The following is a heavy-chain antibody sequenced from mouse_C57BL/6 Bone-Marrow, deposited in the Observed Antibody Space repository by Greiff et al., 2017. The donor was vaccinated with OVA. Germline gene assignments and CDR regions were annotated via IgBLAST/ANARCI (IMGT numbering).Heavy chain of an antibody. V-gene: IGHV1-54*01. CDR2: INPGSGGT. J-gene: IGHJ4*01. CDR3: AREYSKDYAMDY. Sequence: VQLVESGAELVRPGTSVKVSCKASGYAFTNYLIEWVKQRPGQGLEWIGVINPGSGGTNYNEKFKGKATLTADKSSSTAYMQLSSLTSEDSAVYFCAREYSKDYAMDYWGQGTSVTVSS. CDR1: GYAFTNYL. D-gene: IGHD2-5*01.